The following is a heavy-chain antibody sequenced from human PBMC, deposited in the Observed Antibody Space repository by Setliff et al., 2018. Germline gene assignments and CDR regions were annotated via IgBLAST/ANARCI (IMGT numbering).Heavy chain of an antibody. V-gene: IGHV1-69*08. D-gene: IGHD3-3*01. J-gene: IGHJ6*03. Sequence: GASVKVSCKASGGSFSSFSIHWVRQAPGQGLEWMGRIMPIFGTANYAQKFQGRVTITADKSTSTAYMELSSLRSEDTAVYYCARGRHPPWSGYPYYYMDVWGKGTTVTVSS. CDR3: ARGRHPPWSGYPYYYMDV. CDR1: GGSFSSFS. CDR2: IMPIFGTA.